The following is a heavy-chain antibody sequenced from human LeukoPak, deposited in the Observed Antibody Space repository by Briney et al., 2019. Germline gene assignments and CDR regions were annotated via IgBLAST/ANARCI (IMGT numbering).Heavy chain of an antibody. V-gene: IGHV1-69*05. Sequence: SVKVSCKASGDTFSNYAINWVRQAPGQGLEWMGGINPMFGTANYAQKVQGRVTITTDESTSTSYMELSSLRSDDTAVFYCARAAYSYSDITGQHRGPFDYWGQGTLVTVSS. CDR1: GDTFSNYA. D-gene: IGHD3-22*01. CDR3: ARAAYSYSDITGQHRGPFDY. CDR2: INPMFGTA. J-gene: IGHJ4*02.